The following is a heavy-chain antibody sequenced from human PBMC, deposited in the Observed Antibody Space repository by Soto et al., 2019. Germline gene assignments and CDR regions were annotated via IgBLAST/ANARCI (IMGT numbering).Heavy chain of an antibody. D-gene: IGHD3-10*01. CDR3: ARVPFGVGEWFDP. CDR2: IYNSGAT. CDR1: GGSISSDGYY. Sequence: QVQLQESGPGLVKPSQTLSLTCTVSGGSISSDGYYWSWIRQFPGKGLEWIGYIYNSGATYYNPSLKSRLTISFGTSKNQFSLKLTSVNAADTAVYYCARVPFGVGEWFDPWGQGTLVTGSS. J-gene: IGHJ5*02. V-gene: IGHV4-31*03.